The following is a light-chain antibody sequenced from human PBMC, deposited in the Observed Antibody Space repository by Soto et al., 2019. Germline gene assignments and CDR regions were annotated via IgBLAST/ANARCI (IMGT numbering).Light chain of an antibody. CDR1: SSDVGTRNF. V-gene: IGLV2-14*01. J-gene: IGLJ1*01. CDR3: SSYTDSTNYV. Sequence: LTQPASVSGSPGQSITISCTGTSSDVGTRNFVSWYQQHPGKAPKLMIYQVTNRPSGVSNRFSGSKSGNTASLTISGLQAEDEADYYCSSYTDSTNYVFGTGTKVTVL. CDR2: QVT.